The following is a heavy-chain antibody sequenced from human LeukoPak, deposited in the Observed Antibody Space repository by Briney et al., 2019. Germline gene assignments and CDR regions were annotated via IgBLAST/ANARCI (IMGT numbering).Heavy chain of an antibody. D-gene: IGHD2-15*01. V-gene: IGHV1-2*02. Sequence: ASVKVSCKASGYILSDYTMHWVRQAPGQGLEWMGWINPNSGGTNYAQKFQGRVTMTRDTSISTAYMELSRLRSDETAVYYCARGDSRAANGGSGGSCMAVTDYWGQGTLVTVSS. CDR2: INPNSGGT. CDR3: ARGDSRAANGGSGGSCMAVTDY. J-gene: IGHJ4*02. CDR1: GYILSDYT.